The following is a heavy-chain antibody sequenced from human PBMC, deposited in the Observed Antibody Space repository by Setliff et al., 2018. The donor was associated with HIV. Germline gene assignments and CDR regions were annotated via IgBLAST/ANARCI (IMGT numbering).Heavy chain of an antibody. D-gene: IGHD3-16*01. J-gene: IGHJ4*02. CDR3: ARGPYTIDY. CDR1: GYSFSSYE. V-gene: IGHV3-48*03. CDR2: FSSSGSSI. Sequence: PGGSLRLSCAGSGYSFSSYEMNWVRQGPGKGLEWASYFSSSGSSIYYADSVKGRFTISRDNAKNSLYLQMNSLRAEDTAVYYCARGPYTIDYWGQGTLVTVSS.